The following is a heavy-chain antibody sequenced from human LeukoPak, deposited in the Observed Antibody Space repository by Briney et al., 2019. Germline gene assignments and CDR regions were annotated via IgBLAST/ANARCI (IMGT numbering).Heavy chain of an antibody. J-gene: IGHJ4*02. D-gene: IGHD5-12*01. CDR3: ARDSGLGYSGYDLAW. CDR1: GYTFTGYY. V-gene: IGHV1-2*02. Sequence: ASVKVSCKASGYTFTGYYMYWVRQAPGQGLECMGWINPNSGGTNSAQKFQGRVTMTRDTSISIVYMELSRLTSDDTAVYYCARDSGLGYSGYDLAWWGQGTLVTVSS. CDR2: INPNSGGT.